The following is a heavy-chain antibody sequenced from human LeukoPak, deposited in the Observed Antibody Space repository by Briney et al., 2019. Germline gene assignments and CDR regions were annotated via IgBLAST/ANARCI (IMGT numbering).Heavy chain of an antibody. Sequence: GGSLRLSCAASGFTFSSYGMHWVRQAPGKGLEWVAVISYDGSNKYYADSVKGRFTISRDNSKNTLYLQMNSLRAEDTAVYYCAKDKGYSYGVYYYYGMDVWGQGTTVTVSS. CDR3: AKDKGYSYGVYYYYGMDV. J-gene: IGHJ6*02. CDR1: GFTFSSYG. D-gene: IGHD5-18*01. V-gene: IGHV3-30*18. CDR2: ISYDGSNK.